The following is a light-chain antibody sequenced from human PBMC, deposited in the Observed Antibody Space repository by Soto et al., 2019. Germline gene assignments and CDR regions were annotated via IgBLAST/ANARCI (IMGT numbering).Light chain of an antibody. CDR2: TAS. V-gene: IGKV1-12*01. CDR3: QQANTFPIP. CDR1: QDISSW. J-gene: IGKJ5*01. Sequence: DIQMTQSPSSVSASVGDRVTITCRASQDISSWLAWYQQKPGKAPNLLIYTASSLQSGVPSRFSGSGSGTDFTLTICSLQPEDFATYYCQQANTFPIPFGPGTRLEIK.